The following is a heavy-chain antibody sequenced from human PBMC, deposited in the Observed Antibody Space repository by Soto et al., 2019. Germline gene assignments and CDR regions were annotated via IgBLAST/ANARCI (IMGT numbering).Heavy chain of an antibody. D-gene: IGHD2-2*01. CDR2: IIPILGIA. CDR3: ARGYCSSTSCYRGPLDAFDI. Sequence: GASVKVSCKASGGTFSSCTISWVRQAPGQGLEWMGRIIPILGIANYAQKFQGRVTITADKSTSTAYMELSSLRSEDTAVYYCARGYCSSTSCYRGPLDAFDIWGQGTMVTVSS. V-gene: IGHV1-69*02. J-gene: IGHJ3*02. CDR1: GGTFSSCT.